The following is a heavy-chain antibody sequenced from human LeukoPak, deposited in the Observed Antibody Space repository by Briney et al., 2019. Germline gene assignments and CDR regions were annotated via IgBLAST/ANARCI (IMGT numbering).Heavy chain of an antibody. V-gene: IGHV3-23*01. D-gene: IGHD3-10*01. Sequence: GGSLRLSCAASGFTFSSYAMSWVRQAPGKGLEWVSAISGSGGSTYYADSVKGRFTISRDNSKNTLYLQMNSLRAEDTAAYYCAMPPYGSGSYYKSNWFDPWGQGTLVTVSS. J-gene: IGHJ5*02. CDR1: GFTFSSYA. CDR3: AMPPYGSGSYYKSNWFDP. CDR2: ISGSGGST.